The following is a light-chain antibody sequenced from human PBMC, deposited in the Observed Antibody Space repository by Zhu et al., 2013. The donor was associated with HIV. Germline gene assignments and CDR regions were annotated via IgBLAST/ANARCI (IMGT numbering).Light chain of an antibody. J-gene: IGLJ3*02. CDR1: SSDVGGYNS. V-gene: IGLV2-14*01. Sequence: QSALTQPASVSGSPGQSITISCTGTSSDVGGYNSVSWYQHHPGKAPKLMIYDVTNRPSGVSNRFSGSKSGNTASLTISGLQAEDEGDYYCSSYTINTLQLFGGGTKVTVL. CDR3: SSYTINTLQL. CDR2: DVT.